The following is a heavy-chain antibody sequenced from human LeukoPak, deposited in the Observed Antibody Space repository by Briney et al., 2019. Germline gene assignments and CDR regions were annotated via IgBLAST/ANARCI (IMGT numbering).Heavy chain of an antibody. CDR2: ISYSGST. D-gene: IGHD6-19*01. CDR3: ARDRLAVAGNYYYYGLDV. CDR1: GDSISSSGSY. Sequence: PSETLSLTCTVSGDSISSSGSYWGWIRQPPGKGLEWIGTISYSGSTYYNPSLKSRVTISVDTSKNQFSLRLNSMTAADTAVYYCARDRLAVAGNYYYYGLDVWGQGTTVTVSS. J-gene: IGHJ6*02. V-gene: IGHV4-39*02.